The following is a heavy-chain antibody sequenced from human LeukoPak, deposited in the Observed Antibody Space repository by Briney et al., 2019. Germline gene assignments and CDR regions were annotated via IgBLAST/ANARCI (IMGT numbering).Heavy chain of an antibody. Sequence: PGGSLRLSCATSGFTFSSSWMSWVRQAPGKGLECVANIKEDGREKYYVDSVKGRFTISRDNAKNSLYLQMSSLRAEDTAVYYCARDRSGWGRNWFDPWGQGTLVTVSS. D-gene: IGHD6-19*01. V-gene: IGHV3-7*03. CDR1: GFTFSSSW. CDR3: ARDRSGWGRNWFDP. J-gene: IGHJ5*02. CDR2: IKEDGREK.